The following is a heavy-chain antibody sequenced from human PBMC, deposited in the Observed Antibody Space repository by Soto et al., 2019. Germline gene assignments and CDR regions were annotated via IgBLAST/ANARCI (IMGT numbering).Heavy chain of an antibody. Sequence: ASVKVSCKSSGYPFTHYGITWVRQAPGQGLEWMGWISPFNGNTNYGQTLQGRVTLTTDTSTSTVYMELRSLRSDDTAVYYCARDQSFDRSHYYGIDVWGQGTTVTAP. V-gene: IGHV1-18*01. CDR2: ISPFNGNT. D-gene: IGHD3-22*01. J-gene: IGHJ6*02. CDR3: ARDQSFDRSHYYGIDV. CDR1: GYPFTHYG.